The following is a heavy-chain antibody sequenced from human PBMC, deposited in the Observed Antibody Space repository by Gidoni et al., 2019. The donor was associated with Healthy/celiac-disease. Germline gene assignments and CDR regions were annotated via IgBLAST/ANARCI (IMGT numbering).Heavy chain of an antibody. CDR1: GFPFRSFG. CDR3: AKDHPLPAPLGQSDPYFDY. V-gene: IGHV3-30*18. Sequence: CAASGFPFRSFGMHCVRQAPGKGLAWGAVISYDGCNKYYADSVKGRFTISRDNSKNTLYLQMNSLRSENTAVYYCAKDHPLPAPLGQSDPYFDYWGQGTLVTVSS. D-gene: IGHD1-26*01. CDR2: ISYDGCNK. J-gene: IGHJ4*02.